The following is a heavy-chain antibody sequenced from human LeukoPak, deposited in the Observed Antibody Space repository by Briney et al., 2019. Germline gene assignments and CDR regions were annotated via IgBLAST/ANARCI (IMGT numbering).Heavy chain of an antibody. CDR2: INHSGST. D-gene: IGHD3-10*01. Sequence: SETLSLPCAVYGGSFSGYYWSWIRQPPGKGLEWIGEINHSGSTNYDPSLKRRVTISVDTSKNQFSLKLSSVTAADTAVYYCARFGELLSSGDYWGQGTLVTVSS. J-gene: IGHJ4*02. V-gene: IGHV4-34*01. CDR3: ARFGELLSSGDY. CDR1: GGSFSGYY.